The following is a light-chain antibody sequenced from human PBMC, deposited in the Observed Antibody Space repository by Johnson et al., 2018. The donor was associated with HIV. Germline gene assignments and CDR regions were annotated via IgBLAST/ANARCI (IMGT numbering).Light chain of an antibody. Sequence: QAVLTQPPSVSAAPGQKVTISCSGSSSDIGKNYVSWYQQLPGTAPKLLVYENNKRPSGIPDRFSGSKSGTSATLDITGLQAGDEADYYCVTWVSSVSAPYGFGTGTTVTVL. V-gene: IGLV1-51*02. CDR3: VTWVSSVSAPYG. J-gene: IGLJ1*01. CDR2: ENN. CDR1: SSDIGKNY.